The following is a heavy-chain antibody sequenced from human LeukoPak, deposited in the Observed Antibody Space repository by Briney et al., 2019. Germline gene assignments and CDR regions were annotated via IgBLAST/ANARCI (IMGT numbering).Heavy chain of an antibody. CDR2: ISGSGGST. D-gene: IGHD2-2*01. J-gene: IGHJ4*02. V-gene: IGHV3-23*01. Sequence: PGGSLRLSCAASGFTFSSYAMSWVRQAPGKGLEWVSAISGSGGSTYYADSVKGRFTISRDNSKNTLYLQMNSLRAEDTAVYYCAKRSRYCSSTSCSITPFDYWGQGTLVTVSS. CDR1: GFTFSSYA. CDR3: AKRSRYCSSTSCSITPFDY.